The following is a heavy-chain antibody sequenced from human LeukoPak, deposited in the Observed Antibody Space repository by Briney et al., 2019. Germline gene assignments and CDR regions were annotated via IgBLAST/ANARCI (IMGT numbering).Heavy chain of an antibody. CDR3: ARGPRGSGSYYFDY. Sequence: ASVKVSCKASGYTFTSYGISWVRQAPGQGLEWMGWISAYSANTDYAQKLQGRVTMTTDTSTSTAYMELRNLRSDDTAVYYCARGPRGSGSYYFDYWGQGTLVTVSS. D-gene: IGHD3-10*01. CDR2: ISAYSANT. CDR1: GYTFTSYG. V-gene: IGHV1-18*01. J-gene: IGHJ4*02.